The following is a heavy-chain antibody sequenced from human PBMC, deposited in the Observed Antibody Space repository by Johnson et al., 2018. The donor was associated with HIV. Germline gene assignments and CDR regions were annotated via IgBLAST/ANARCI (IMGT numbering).Heavy chain of an antibody. J-gene: IGHJ3*01. CDR1: GFTFSYYN. CDR2: IKSKTDGGTT. Sequence: EVQVVESGGGVVQPGRSLRLSCIVSGFTFSYYNMHWVRQAPGKGLEWVGRIKSKTDGGTTDYAAPVKGRFTISRDDSKNTLYLQMNSLKTDDTAVYYCTTVPVLYSLWGQGTMVTVSS. D-gene: IGHD5-18*01. V-gene: IGHV3-15*01. CDR3: TTVPVLYSL.